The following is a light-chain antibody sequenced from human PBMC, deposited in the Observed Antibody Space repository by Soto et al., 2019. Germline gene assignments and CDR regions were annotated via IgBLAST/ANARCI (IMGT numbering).Light chain of an antibody. V-gene: IGKV1-16*02. CDR1: QDINIY. CDR3: QQGYSISWT. Sequence: DIQMTQSPASLSASAGDSVTITCLASQDINIYLAWFQQRPGKAPRSLIYATSTLQSGVPSKFSGSGSGTEFTLTISSLQPEDFATYYCQQGYSISWTFGQGTKVDIK. CDR2: ATS. J-gene: IGKJ1*01.